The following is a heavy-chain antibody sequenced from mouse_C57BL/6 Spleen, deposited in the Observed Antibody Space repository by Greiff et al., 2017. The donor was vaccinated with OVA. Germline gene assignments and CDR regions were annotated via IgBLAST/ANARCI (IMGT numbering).Heavy chain of an antibody. Sequence: QVQLQQSGAELVRPGTSVKMSCKASGYTFTNYWIGWAKQRPGHGLEWIGDIYPGGGYTNYNEKFKGKATLTADKASSTAYMQFSSLTSEDSAIYYCARTQLGSFDYWGQGTTLTVSS. J-gene: IGHJ2*01. D-gene: IGHD4-1*02. CDR3: ARTQLGSFDY. CDR1: GYTFTNYW. V-gene: IGHV1-63*01. CDR2: IYPGGGYT.